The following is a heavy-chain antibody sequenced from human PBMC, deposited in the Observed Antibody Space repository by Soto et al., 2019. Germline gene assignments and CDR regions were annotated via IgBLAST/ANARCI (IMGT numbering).Heavy chain of an antibody. D-gene: IGHD1-26*01. Sequence: QTGGSLRLSCAASGFTVRGTYMSWVRQAPGRGLEWVSVIYSGDNTYYAESVKGRFTISRDNSKNTVFLQMNSLRAEDTAVYHCARDREVGGLDYWGPGTLVTVSS. CDR3: ARDREVGGLDY. CDR1: GFTVRGTY. CDR2: IYSGDNT. J-gene: IGHJ4*02. V-gene: IGHV3-53*01.